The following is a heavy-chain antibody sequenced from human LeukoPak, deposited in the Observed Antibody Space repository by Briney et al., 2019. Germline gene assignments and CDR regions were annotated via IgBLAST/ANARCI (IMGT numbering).Heavy chain of an antibody. J-gene: IGHJ4*02. CDR3: ASGDVFNY. CDR1: GFTFSSYW. Sequence: GGSLRLSCAASGFTFSSYWMSWVRQAPGKGLEWVANINQDGSVKHYVDSMKGRFTISRDNAKNSLFLQMNSLRAEDTAVYFCASGDVFNYWGQGTLVTVSS. V-gene: IGHV3-7*01. CDR2: INQDGSVK. D-gene: IGHD4-17*01.